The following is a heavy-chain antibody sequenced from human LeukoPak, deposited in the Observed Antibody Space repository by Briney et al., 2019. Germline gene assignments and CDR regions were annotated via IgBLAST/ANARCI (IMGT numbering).Heavy chain of an antibody. V-gene: IGHV4-39*07. CDR2: IYYSGST. D-gene: IGHD6-13*01. CDR3: AREGYSSWFDP. Sequence: GSLRLSCAASGFTFSSYEMNWVRQAPGKGLEWIGSIYYSGSTYYNPSLKSRVTISVDTSKNQFSLKLSSVTAADTAVYYCAREGYSSWFDPWGQGTLVTVSS. J-gene: IGHJ5*02. CDR1: GFTFSSYE.